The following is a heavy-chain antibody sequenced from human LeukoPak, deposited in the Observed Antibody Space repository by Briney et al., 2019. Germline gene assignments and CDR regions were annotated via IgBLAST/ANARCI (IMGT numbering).Heavy chain of an antibody. CDR3: ARDTRATTVTTLVFFDY. D-gene: IGHD4-17*01. V-gene: IGHV3-21*01. CDR1: GFTFSSYS. Sequence: PGGSLRLSCAASGFTFSSYSMNWVRQAPGKGLEWVSSISSSSSYIYYADSVKGRFTISRDNAKNSLYLQMNSLRAEDTAVYYCARDTRATTVTTLVFFDYWGQGTLVTVSS. CDR2: ISSSSSYI. J-gene: IGHJ4*02.